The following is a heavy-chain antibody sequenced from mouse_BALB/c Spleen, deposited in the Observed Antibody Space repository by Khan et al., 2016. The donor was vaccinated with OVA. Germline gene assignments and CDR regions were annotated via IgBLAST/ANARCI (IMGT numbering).Heavy chain of an antibody. Sequence: VQLKESGPGLVKPSQSLSLTCTVTGYSITSGYGWNWIRQFPGNKLEWMGYISYSGRTNYNPYLKSRISITRDTSKNQFFLQLNSVTTEDTATYYCARTARIKYWGQGTTLTVSS. CDR2: ISYSGRT. CDR1: GYSITSGYG. D-gene: IGHD1-2*01. J-gene: IGHJ2*01. CDR3: ARTARIKY. V-gene: IGHV3-2*02.